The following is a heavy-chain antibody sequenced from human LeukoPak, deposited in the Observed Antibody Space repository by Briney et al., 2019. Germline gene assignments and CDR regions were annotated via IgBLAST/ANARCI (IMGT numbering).Heavy chain of an antibody. CDR2: INAGNGNT. CDR3: ARDSCSSTSCYELNY. Sequence: GASVKVSCKASGYTFTSYAMHWVRQAPGQRLEWMGWINAGNGNTKYSQKFQGRVTITRDTSASTAYKEPSSLRSEDTAVYYCARDSCSSTSCYELNYWGQGTLVTVSS. J-gene: IGHJ4*02. V-gene: IGHV1-3*01. D-gene: IGHD2-2*01. CDR1: GYTFTSYA.